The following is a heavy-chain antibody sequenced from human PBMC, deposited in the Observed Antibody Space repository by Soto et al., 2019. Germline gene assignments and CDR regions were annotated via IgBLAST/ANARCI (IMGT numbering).Heavy chain of an antibody. CDR2: INHSGST. J-gene: IGHJ5*02. CDR1: SGSFSDYY. Sequence: QVQLQQWGAGLLKPSETLSLSCAVYSGSFSDYYWSWIRQPPGKGLEWIGEINHSGSTNYHPSLKSRVTMSVDTSNKQFSLKLTSVTAADTAVYYCASRGGYCRRTSCYSPFDPWGQGTPVTVSS. CDR3: ASRGGYCRRTSCYSPFDP. V-gene: IGHV4-34*01. D-gene: IGHD2-2*02.